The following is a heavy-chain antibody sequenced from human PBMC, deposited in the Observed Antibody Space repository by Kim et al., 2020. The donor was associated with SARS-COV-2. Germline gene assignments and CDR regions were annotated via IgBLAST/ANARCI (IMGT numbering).Heavy chain of an antibody. D-gene: IGHD6-6*01. CDR3: ARDRKYSSSSGAFDI. Sequence: SETLSLTCTVSGGSISSGSYYWSWIRQPAGKGLEWIGRIYTSGSTNYNPSLKSRVTISVDTSKNQFSLKLSPVTAADTAVYYCARDRKYSSSSGAFDIWGQGTVVTVSS. CDR1: GGSISSGSYY. V-gene: IGHV4-61*02. J-gene: IGHJ3*02. CDR2: IYTSGST.